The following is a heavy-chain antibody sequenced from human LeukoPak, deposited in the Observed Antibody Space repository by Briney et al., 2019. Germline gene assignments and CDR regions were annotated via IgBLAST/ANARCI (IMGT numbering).Heavy chain of an antibody. CDR3: AREFPLDSSSNYYYYGMDV. D-gene: IGHD6-6*01. V-gene: IGHV1-2*02. Sequence: ASVKVSCKASGYTFTGCYMHWVRQAPGQGLEWMGWINPNSGGTNYAQKFQGRVTMTRDTSISTAYMELSRLRSDDTAVYYCAREFPLDSSSNYYYYGMDVWGQGTTVTVSS. CDR1: GYTFTGCY. CDR2: INPNSGGT. J-gene: IGHJ6*02.